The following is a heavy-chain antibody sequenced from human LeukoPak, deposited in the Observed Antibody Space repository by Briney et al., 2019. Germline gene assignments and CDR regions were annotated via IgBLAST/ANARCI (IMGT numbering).Heavy chain of an antibody. Sequence: GGSLRLSCAASGFTFSSYSMNWVRQAPGKGPEWVSSISSSSSYIYYADSVKGRFTISRDNAKNSLYLQMNSLRAEDTAVYYCARVPMIARGIYYFDYWGQGTLVTVSS. CDR2: ISSSSSYI. D-gene: IGHD3-22*01. V-gene: IGHV3-21*01. J-gene: IGHJ4*02. CDR3: ARVPMIARGIYYFDY. CDR1: GFTFSSYS.